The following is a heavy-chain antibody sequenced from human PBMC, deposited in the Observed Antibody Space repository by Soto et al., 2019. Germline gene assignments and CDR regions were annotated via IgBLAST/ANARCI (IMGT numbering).Heavy chain of an antibody. CDR1: GYSFTSYW. D-gene: IGHD1-1*01. J-gene: IGHJ4*02. CDR2: IYPGDSDT. CDR3: ARSASNWNVGYYFDY. Sequence: GESLKVSCKGSGYSFTSYWIGWVRQMPWKGLEWMGIIYPGDSDTRYSPSFQGQVTISADKSISTAYLQWSSLKASDTAMYYCARSASNWNVGYYFDYWGQGTLVTVSS. V-gene: IGHV5-51*01.